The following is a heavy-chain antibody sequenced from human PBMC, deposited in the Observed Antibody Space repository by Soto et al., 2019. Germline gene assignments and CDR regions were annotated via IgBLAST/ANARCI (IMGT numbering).Heavy chain of an antibody. CDR1: GFSLSSYA. D-gene: IGHD2-2*01. CDR2: ISYDGSNK. CDR3: AREDIVVVPAGREGYGMDV. V-gene: IGHV3-30-3*01. Sequence: SLSLCCAASGFSLSSYAMHWVRQAPGKGLEWVAVISYDGSNKYYADSVKGRFTISRDNSKNTLYLQMNSLRAEDTAVYYCAREDIVVVPAGREGYGMDVWGQGTTVTVSS. J-gene: IGHJ6*02.